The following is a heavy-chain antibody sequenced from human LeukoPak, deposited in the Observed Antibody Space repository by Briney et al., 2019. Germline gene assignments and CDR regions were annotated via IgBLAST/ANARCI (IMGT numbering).Heavy chain of an antibody. Sequence: GGSLRLSCVGSGVTFKKSAMSWVRQSPGKGLEWVSTMTSSADKTYYADSVKGRFTISRDGSKSTLYLLLSSLRADDTALYYCAKGAADWYLSYIEDWGQGTRVIVSS. CDR2: MTSSADKT. D-gene: IGHD3-9*01. CDR1: GVTFKKSA. V-gene: IGHV3-23*01. J-gene: IGHJ4*02. CDR3: AKGAADWYLSYIED.